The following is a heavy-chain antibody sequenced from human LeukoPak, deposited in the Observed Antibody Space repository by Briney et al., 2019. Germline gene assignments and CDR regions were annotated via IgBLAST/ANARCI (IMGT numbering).Heavy chain of an antibody. CDR2: IIPIFGTA. J-gene: IGHJ4*02. CDR1: GGTFSSYA. V-gene: IGHV1-69*05. Sequence: SVKVSCKAAGGTFSSYAISWVRQAAGQGLEWMGRIIPIFGTANYAQKFQGRVTITTDESTSTAYMELSSLRSEDTAVYYCARDRYYYDSSGLGFYYWGQGTLVTVSS. D-gene: IGHD3-22*01. CDR3: ARDRYYYDSSGLGFYY.